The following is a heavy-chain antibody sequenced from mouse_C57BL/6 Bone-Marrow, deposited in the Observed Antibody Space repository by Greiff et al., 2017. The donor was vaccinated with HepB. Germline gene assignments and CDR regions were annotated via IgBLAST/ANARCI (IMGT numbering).Heavy chain of an antibody. CDR2: IYPRSGNT. V-gene: IGHV1-81*01. CDR1: GYTFTSYG. CDR3: AREEGSLFDY. J-gene: IGHJ2*01. Sequence: QVQLKESGAELARPGASVKLSCKASGYTFTSYGISWVKQRTGQGLEWIGEIYPRSGNTYYNEKFKGKATLTADKSSSTAYMELRSLTSEDSAVYFCAREEGSLFDYWGQGTTLTVSS.